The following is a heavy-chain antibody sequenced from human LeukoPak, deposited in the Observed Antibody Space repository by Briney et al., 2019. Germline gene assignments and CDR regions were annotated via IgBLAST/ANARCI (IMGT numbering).Heavy chain of an antibody. CDR2: ISWNSGSI. V-gene: IGHV3-9*01. Sequence: GGSLRLSCAASGFTFSSYAMSWVRQAPGKGLEWVSGISWNSGSIGYADSVKGRFTISRDNAKNSLYLQMNSLRAEDTALYYCAKDGQTGALDYWGQGTLVTVSS. D-gene: IGHD1-1*01. J-gene: IGHJ4*02. CDR3: AKDGQTGALDY. CDR1: GFTFSSYA.